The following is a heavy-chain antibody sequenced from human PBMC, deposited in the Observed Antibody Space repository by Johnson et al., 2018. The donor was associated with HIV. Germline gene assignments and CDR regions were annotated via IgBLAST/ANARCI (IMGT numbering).Heavy chain of an antibody. Sequence: EVQLVESGGGVIRPGGSLRLSCAASGFTFDDYGVSWVRQAPGKGLEWVSGINWNGDSTDYADSVKGRFTISRDNAKNSLYLQMNSLRAEDTALYYCARGFVRITMILVADAFDIWGQGTMVTVSS. V-gene: IGHV3-20*04. D-gene: IGHD3-22*01. J-gene: IGHJ3*02. CDR3: ARGFVRITMILVADAFDI. CDR1: GFTFDDYG. CDR2: INWNGDST.